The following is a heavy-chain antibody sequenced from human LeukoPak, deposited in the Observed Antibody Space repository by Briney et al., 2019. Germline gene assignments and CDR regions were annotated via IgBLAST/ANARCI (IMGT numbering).Heavy chain of an antibody. V-gene: IGHV3-21*01. CDR3: ARDARESSTGLIDS. D-gene: IGHD3/OR15-3a*01. J-gene: IGHJ5*01. CDR1: GFTLWGFS. Sequence: KPAGTLSLSCVASGFTLWGFSMHWVRQAPGLGLEWVFYISTSSYYIYYADSVKGRFTISRDDAKSSLYLQMSSLRAEDTALYYCARDARESSTGLIDSWGQGTLVTVSS. CDR2: ISTSSYYI.